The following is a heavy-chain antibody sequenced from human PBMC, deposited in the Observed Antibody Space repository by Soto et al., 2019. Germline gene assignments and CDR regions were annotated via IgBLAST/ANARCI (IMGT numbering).Heavy chain of an antibody. Sequence: GVSVTVSCSASGGTFSSYDISWVRQAPGQGLEWMGGIIPIFGTANYAQKFQGRVTITADKSTSTAYMELSSLRSEDTAVYYCARVGDREDDWVQGTLVTVSS. CDR2: IIPIFGTA. CDR1: GGTFSSYD. CDR3: ARVGDREDD. D-gene: IGHD3-10*01. V-gene: IGHV1-69*06. J-gene: IGHJ4*02.